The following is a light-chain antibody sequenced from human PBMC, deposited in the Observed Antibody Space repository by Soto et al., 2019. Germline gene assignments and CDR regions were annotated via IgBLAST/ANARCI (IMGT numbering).Light chain of an antibody. CDR3: QQYDSSPWT. V-gene: IGKV3-20*01. CDR2: GAS. CDR1: QSVSSSY. Sequence: EIVLTQSPGTLSLSPGKRGTLSCRASQSVSSSYLAWYQQKPGQAPRLLVHGASSRATGIPDRFSGSGSGTAFTLTISRLEPEDFAVYSCQQYDSSPWTFGQGTKVEIK. J-gene: IGKJ1*01.